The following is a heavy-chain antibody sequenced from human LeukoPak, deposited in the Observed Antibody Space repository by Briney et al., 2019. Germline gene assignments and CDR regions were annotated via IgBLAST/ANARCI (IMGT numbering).Heavy chain of an antibody. CDR3: ARGYGRADY. CDR1: GFNFSSYT. D-gene: IGHD6-13*01. CDR2: ISSSSSYI. V-gene: IGHV3-21*01. Sequence: GGSLRLSCAASGFNFSSYTMNWVRQAPGKGLEWVSSISSSSSYIYYADSVKGRFTISRDNAKNSLYLQMNSLKAEDTAVYYCARGYGRADYWGQGTLVTVSS. J-gene: IGHJ4*02.